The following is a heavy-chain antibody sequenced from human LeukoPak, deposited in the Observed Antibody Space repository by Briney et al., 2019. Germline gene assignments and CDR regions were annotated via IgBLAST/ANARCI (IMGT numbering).Heavy chain of an antibody. D-gene: IGHD1-26*01. CDR1: GGSISSYY. CDR3: ASNGKRVGATLLDY. CDR2: IYYSGST. Sequence: SETLSLTCTVSGGSISSYYWSWIRQPPGKGLEWIGYIYYSGSTNYNPSLKSRVTISVDTSKNQFSLKLSSVTAADTAVYYCASNGKRVGATLLDYWGQGTLVTVSS. V-gene: IGHV4-59*01. J-gene: IGHJ4*02.